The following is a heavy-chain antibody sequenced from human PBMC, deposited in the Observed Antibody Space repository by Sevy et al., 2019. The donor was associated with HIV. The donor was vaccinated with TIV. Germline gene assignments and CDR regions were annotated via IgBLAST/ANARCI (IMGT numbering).Heavy chain of an antibody. Sequence: SETLSLTCTVSSASFSAYYWSWIRQPAGKGLEWIGRDSTSGSTNYNPSLKSRVTMSLDTSKNHFSLKLSSVTAADTAIFYWWGDDLVVGGGSNWFDPWGQGALVTVSS. CDR1: SASFSAYY. J-gene: IGHJ5*02. CDR3: WGDDLVVGGGSNWFDP. D-gene: IGHD3-10*01. V-gene: IGHV4-4*07. CDR2: DSTSGST.